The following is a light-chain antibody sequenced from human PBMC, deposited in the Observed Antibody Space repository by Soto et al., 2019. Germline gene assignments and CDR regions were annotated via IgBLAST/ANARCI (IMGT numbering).Light chain of an antibody. CDR3: QQYGGSPRT. CDR2: GAS. CDR1: QSVRSN. V-gene: IGKV3-15*01. Sequence: EIVMTQSPATLSVSPGDRATLSCRANQSVRSNLAWYQQRPGQAPRLLIYGASTRAAGVPARFSGSGSGTEFTLTISSLQSEDFAVYYCQQYGGSPRTFGQGTKVDIK. J-gene: IGKJ1*01.